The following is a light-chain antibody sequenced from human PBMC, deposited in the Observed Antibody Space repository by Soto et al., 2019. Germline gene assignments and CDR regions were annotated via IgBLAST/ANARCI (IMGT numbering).Light chain of an antibody. Sequence: DIKMTQSPSSLSAYVGDRVTITCRASQGIRNDLGWYQQKPGKAPKRLIFDAASLQNGVPSRFSGSGSGTEFTLTISSLQPDDFATYYCQQYNSYSPWTFGQGTKVDIK. V-gene: IGKV1-17*01. J-gene: IGKJ1*01. CDR1: QGIRND. CDR2: DAA. CDR3: QQYNSYSPWT.